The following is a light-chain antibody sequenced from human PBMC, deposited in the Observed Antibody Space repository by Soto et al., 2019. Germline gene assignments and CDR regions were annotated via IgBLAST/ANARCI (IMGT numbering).Light chain of an antibody. CDR1: SSDVAKYDY. Sequence: QSALTQPASVSGSPGQSITISCTGTSSDVAKYDYVSWYQEHPGKAPKLFMYDVNNRPSGLSDRFSGSKSGNTASLTFSGLQTEDEADYYCSSYSSSSTLYVFGTGTKLTVL. CDR3: SSYSSSSTLYV. CDR2: DVN. J-gene: IGLJ1*01. V-gene: IGLV2-14*01.